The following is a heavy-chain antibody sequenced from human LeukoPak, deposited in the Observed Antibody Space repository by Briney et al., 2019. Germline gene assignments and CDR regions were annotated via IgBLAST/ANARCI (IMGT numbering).Heavy chain of an antibody. CDR2: IPYDGSKK. J-gene: IGHJ4*02. CDR1: GFTFSSNG. CDR3: ANSGSYWDFDY. Sequence: GGSLRLSCVASGFTFSSNGMHWVRQAPGRGLEWVTFIPYDGSKKYYADSVKGRFTISRDNSKNTLYLEMNSLRAEDTAVYYCANSGSYWDFDYWGQGTLVTVSS. D-gene: IGHD1-26*01. V-gene: IGHV3-30*02.